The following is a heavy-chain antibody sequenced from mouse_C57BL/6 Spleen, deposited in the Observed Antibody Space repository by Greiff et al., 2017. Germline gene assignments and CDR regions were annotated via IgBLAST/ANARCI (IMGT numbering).Heavy chain of an antibody. V-gene: IGHV14-1*01. J-gene: IGHJ4*01. Sequence: VQLQQSGAELVRPGASVKLSCTASGFNIKDYYMHWVKQRPEQGLEWIGRIDPEDGDTEYAPKFQGKATMTADTSSNTAYLQLRSLTSEDTAVYYCTTDGTRDYAMDYWGQGTSVTVSS. CDR2: IDPEDGDT. D-gene: IGHD2-3*01. CDR3: TTDGTRDYAMDY. CDR1: GFNIKDYY.